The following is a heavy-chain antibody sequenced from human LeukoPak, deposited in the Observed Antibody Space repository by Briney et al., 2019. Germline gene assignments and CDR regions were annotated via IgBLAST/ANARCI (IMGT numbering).Heavy chain of an antibody. CDR1: GGSFSGYY. V-gene: IGHV4-34*01. CDR3: ARGPRIAVDGTRWFDP. J-gene: IGHJ5*02. D-gene: IGHD6-19*01. CDR2: INHSGST. Sequence: PSETLSLTCAVYGGSFSGYYWSWIRQPPGRGLEWIGEINHSGSTNYNPSLKSRVTISVDTSKNQFSLKLSSVTATDTAVYYCARGPRIAVDGTRWFDPWGQGTLVTVSS.